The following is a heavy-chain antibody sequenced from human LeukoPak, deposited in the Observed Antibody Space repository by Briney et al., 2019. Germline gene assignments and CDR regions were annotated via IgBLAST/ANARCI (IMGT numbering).Heavy chain of an antibody. D-gene: IGHD3-3*01. V-gene: IGHV4-30-4*01. CDR3: AREANGRKSGYYWDWFDP. CDR1: GGSISSGDYY. CDR2: IYYSGST. J-gene: IGHJ5*02. Sequence: SETLSLTCTVSGGSISSGDYYWSWIRQPPGKGLEWIGYIYYSGSTYYNPSLKSRVTISVDRSKNQFSLKLSSVTAADTAVYYCAREANGRKSGYYWDWFDPWGQGTLVTVSP.